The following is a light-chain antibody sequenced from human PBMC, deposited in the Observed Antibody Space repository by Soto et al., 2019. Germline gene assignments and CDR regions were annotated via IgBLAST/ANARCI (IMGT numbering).Light chain of an antibody. Sequence: EIVMTQSPATLSVSPGETATLSCRASQSVGSAVAWYQHKPGQAPRLLIVGASIRATGVPGRFSGGGSGTEFTLTISSLPSEDFAVYYCQQYKNWPPLTFGGGTTVEI. J-gene: IGKJ4*01. CDR1: QSVGSA. CDR3: QQYKNWPPLT. CDR2: GAS. V-gene: IGKV3-15*01.